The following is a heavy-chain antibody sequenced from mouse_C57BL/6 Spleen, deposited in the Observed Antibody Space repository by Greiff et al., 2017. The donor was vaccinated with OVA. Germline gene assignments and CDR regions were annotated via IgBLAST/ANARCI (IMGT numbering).Heavy chain of an antibody. CDR3: ARDYSIYAMDY. V-gene: IGHV1-82*01. D-gene: IGHD2-5*01. CDR2: IYPGDGDT. J-gene: IGHJ4*01. CDR1: GYAFSSSW. Sequence: VKLKESGPELVKPGASVKISCKASGYAFSSSWMNWVKQRPGKGLEWIGRIYPGDGDTNYNGKFKGKATLTADKSSSTAYMQLSSLTSEDSAVYFCARDYSIYAMDYWGQGTSVTVSS.